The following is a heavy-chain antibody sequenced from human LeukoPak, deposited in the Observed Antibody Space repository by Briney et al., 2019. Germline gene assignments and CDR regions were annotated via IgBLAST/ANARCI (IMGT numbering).Heavy chain of an antibody. J-gene: IGHJ4*02. D-gene: IGHD2-8*01. CDR1: GFTFSSYW. CDR3: ARDGYCTNGICYGGPERPFDY. Sequence: GGSLRLSCEASGFTFSSYWMSWVRQAPGKGLEWVANIDQDGSEKYYVDSVKGRFTISRDNAKNSLYLQMNSLRAEDTAMYYCARDGYCTNGICYGGPERPFDYWGQGTLVTVPS. CDR2: IDQDGSEK. V-gene: IGHV3-7*01.